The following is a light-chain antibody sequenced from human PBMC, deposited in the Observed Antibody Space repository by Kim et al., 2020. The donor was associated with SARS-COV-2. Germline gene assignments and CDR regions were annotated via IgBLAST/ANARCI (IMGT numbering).Light chain of an antibody. J-gene: IGKJ1*01. CDR2: LGS. CDR1: QSLLHNNGYNF. CDR3: MQDLQSRT. Sequence: DVVMTQSPLSLPVTTGEPASISCRSSQSLLHNNGYNFLEWYLQKPGQSPQLLIYLGSNRASGVPDRFSGSGSGTDFTLKISRVEAEDVGVYYCMQDLQSRTFGQGTKVDIK. V-gene: IGKV2-28*01.